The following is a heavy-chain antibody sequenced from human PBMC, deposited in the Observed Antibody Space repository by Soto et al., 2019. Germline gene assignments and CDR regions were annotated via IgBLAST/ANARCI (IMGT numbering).Heavy chain of an antibody. V-gene: IGHV5-10-1*01. CDR1: GYSFTSYW. CDR2: IDPSDSYT. CDR3: ASHPQDIVVVTPAMGEYFGMDG. Sequence: XESLKISCKGSGYSFTSYWISWVRQMPGKGLEWMGRIDPSDSYTNYSPSFQGHVTISADKSISTAYLQWSSLKASDTAMYYCASHPQDIVVVTPAMGEYFGMDGWGQGSTVTVSS. D-gene: IGHD2-2*01. J-gene: IGHJ6*02.